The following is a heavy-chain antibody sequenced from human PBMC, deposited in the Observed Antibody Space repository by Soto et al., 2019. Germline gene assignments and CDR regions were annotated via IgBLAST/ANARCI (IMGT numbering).Heavy chain of an antibody. J-gene: IGHJ4*02. V-gene: IGHV4-39*01. Sequence: PSETLSLTCTVSGGSISSSSYYWGWIRQPPGKGLEWIGSIYYSGSTYYNPSLKSRVTISVDTSKNQFSLKLSSVTAADTAVYYCARQDASELNWNGPYYFDYWGQGTLVTVSS. CDR1: GGSISSSSYY. D-gene: IGHD1-1*01. CDR3: ARQDASELNWNGPYYFDY. CDR2: IYYSGST.